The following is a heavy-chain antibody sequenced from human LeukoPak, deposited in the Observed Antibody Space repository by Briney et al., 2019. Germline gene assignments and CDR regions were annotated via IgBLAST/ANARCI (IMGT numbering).Heavy chain of an antibody. D-gene: IGHD6-13*01. V-gene: IGHV4-34*01. CDR3: ARVAVGSSWYRGEQNYYYMDV. J-gene: IGHJ6*03. Sequence: PSETLSLTCAVYGGSFSGYYWGWIRQPPGKGLEWIGEINHSGSTNYNPSLKSRVTISVDTSKNQFSLKLSSVTAADTAVYYCARVAVGSSWYRGEQNYYYMDVWGKGTTVTVSS. CDR1: GGSFSGYY. CDR2: INHSGST.